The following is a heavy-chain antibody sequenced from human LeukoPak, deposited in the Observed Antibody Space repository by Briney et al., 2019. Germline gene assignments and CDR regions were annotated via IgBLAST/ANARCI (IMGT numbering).Heavy chain of an antibody. V-gene: IGHV1-8*01. CDR1: GYTFTSYD. Sequence: ASVKVSCKASGYTFTSYDINWVRQATGQGLEWMGWMNPNSGNTGYAQKFQGRVTMTRNTSISTAYMELSSLRSEDTAVYYCARGRAAAGTLPYYYYYGMDVWGQGTTVTVSS. J-gene: IGHJ6*02. CDR3: ARGRAAAGTLPYYYYYGMDV. CDR2: MNPNSGNT. D-gene: IGHD6-13*01.